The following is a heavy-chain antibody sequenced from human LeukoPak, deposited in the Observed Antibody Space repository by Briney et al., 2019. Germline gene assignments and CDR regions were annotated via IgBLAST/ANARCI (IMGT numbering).Heavy chain of an antibody. CDR2: INPSGGTT. Sequence: ASVKVSCKASGYTFTTYYMHWVRQAPGQGLEWMGIINPSGGTTSYAQKFQGRVTMTRDMSTSTVYMELSSLRSEDTAVYYCARGPAGTGGLDWGQGTLVTVSS. CDR1: GYTFTTYY. J-gene: IGHJ4*02. CDR3: ARGPAGTGGLD. V-gene: IGHV1-46*01. D-gene: IGHD6-13*01.